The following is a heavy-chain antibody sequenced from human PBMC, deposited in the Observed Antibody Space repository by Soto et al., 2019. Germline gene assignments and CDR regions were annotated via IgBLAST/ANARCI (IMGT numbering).Heavy chain of an antibody. CDR1: GFSVISSH. V-gene: IGHV3-53*01. Sequence: PGGSLRLSCAASGFSVISSHITWVRQAPGKGLEWVSVICSGGSAYYAVSVKGRFTVSRDNSKNTLYLQMNSLRPEDTAVYYCAKFYGGKSAHTYTIDPWGQGTLVTVSS. CDR3: AKFYGGKSAHTYTIDP. D-gene: IGHD2-15*01. CDR2: ICSGGSA. J-gene: IGHJ5*02.